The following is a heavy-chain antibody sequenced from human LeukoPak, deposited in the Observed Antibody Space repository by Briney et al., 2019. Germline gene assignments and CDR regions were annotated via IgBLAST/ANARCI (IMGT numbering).Heavy chain of an antibody. CDR1: GYTFTGYY. V-gene: IGHV1-2*02. CDR2: INPNSGGT. D-gene: IGHD6-19*01. CDR3: ARGRIAVARNPFDY. J-gene: IGHJ4*02. Sequence: ASVKVSCKASGYTFTGYYMHWVRQAPGQGLEWMGWINPNSGGTNYAQKFQGRVTMTRDTSISTAYMELSRLRSDDTAVYYCARGRIAVARNPFDYWDQGTLVTVSS.